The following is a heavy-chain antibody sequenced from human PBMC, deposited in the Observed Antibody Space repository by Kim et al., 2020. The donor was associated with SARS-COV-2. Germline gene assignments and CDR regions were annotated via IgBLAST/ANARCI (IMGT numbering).Heavy chain of an antibody. CDR2: T. Sequence: TNYNPSRKSRVTISVDTSKNQFSRKLSSVTAADTAVYYCARIMVRGVLDYWGQGTLVTVSS. J-gene: IGHJ4*02. CDR3: ARIMVRGVLDY. D-gene: IGHD3-10*01. V-gene: IGHV4-34*09.